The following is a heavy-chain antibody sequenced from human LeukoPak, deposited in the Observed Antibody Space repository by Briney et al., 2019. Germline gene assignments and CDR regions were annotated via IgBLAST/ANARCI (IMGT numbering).Heavy chain of an antibody. CDR1: GFTFSSYA. CDR3: AKAGLDILTGYSHWYFDL. CDR2: ISYDGSNK. V-gene: IGHV3-30*04. Sequence: PGRSLRLSCAASGFTFSSYAMHWVRQAPGKGLEWVAVISYDGSNKYYADSVKGRFTISRDNSKNTLYLQMNSLRAEDTAVYYCAKAGLDILTGYSHWYFDLWGRGTLVTVSS. J-gene: IGHJ2*01. D-gene: IGHD3-9*01.